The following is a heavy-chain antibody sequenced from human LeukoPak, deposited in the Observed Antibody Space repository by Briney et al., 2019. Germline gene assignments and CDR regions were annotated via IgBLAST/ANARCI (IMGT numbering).Heavy chain of an antibody. Sequence: QPGGSLLLSCAASGFTFSSYEMNWGRPARGKGLEWVSYISSSGSTIYYADSVKGRFTISRDNAKNSLYLQMNSLRAEDTAVYYCARDHDFAMNTFAYWGQGALVTVSS. CDR2: ISSSGSTI. CDR1: GFTFSSYE. V-gene: IGHV3-48*03. CDR3: ARDHDFAMNTFAY. J-gene: IGHJ4*02. D-gene: IGHD2-2*01.